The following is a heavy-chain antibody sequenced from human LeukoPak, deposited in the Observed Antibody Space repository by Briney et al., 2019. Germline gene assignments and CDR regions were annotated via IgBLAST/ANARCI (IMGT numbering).Heavy chain of an antibody. V-gene: IGHV1-69*05. CDR3: ARDLAAQGAFDI. Sequence: ASVKVSCKASAGTFSSYAISWERQAPGQGLEWMGGIIPIFGTANYAQKFQGRVTITTDESTSTAYMELSSLRSEDTAVYYCARDLAAQGAFDIWGQGTMVTVSS. J-gene: IGHJ3*02. CDR2: IIPIFGTA. D-gene: IGHD6-6*01. CDR1: AGTFSSYA.